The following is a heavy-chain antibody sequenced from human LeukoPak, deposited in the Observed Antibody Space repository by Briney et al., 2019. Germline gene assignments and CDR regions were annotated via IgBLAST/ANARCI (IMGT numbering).Heavy chain of an antibody. CDR1: GFTFSDYY. CDR3: ARDELSLLEVIDY. D-gene: IGHD3-16*02. CDR2: ISSSGSTI. Sequence: GGSLRLSCAASGFTFSDYYMSWIRQAPGKGWEWVSYISSSGSTIKYEDSVKGRFTISRDNAKNSLYLRMSSLRAEDTAVYYCARDELSLLEVIDYWGQGTLVTVSS. V-gene: IGHV3-11*04. J-gene: IGHJ4*02.